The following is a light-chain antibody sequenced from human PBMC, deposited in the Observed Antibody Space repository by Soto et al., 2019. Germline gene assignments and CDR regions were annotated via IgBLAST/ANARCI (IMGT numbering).Light chain of an antibody. Sequence: QLVLTQPPSVSGAPGQRLTISCTGSSSNIGAGYDVNWYQQLPGTAPKLLIYVNSNRPSGVPDRFSGSKSGTSASLAITGLQAEDEADYYCQSYDSSPHVVFGGGTKLTVL. CDR2: VNS. J-gene: IGLJ2*01. V-gene: IGLV1-40*01. CDR3: QSYDSSPHVV. CDR1: SSNIGAGYD.